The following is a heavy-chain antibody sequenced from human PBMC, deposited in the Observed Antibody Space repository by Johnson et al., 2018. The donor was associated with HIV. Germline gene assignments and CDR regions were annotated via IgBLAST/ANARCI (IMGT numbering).Heavy chain of an antibody. Sequence: QVQLVESGGGLVQPGGSLRLSCAASGFTFSSYAMHWVRQAPAKGLEWVAVISYDGSDKYYADSVKGRFTISRENAKNSLYLQMNSLRAGDTAVYYCARQVYCSSTSCSSAFDIWGQGTVVTVSS. J-gene: IGHJ3*02. V-gene: IGHV3-30*14. CDR2: ISYDGSDK. CDR1: GFTFSSYA. D-gene: IGHD2-2*01. CDR3: ARQVYCSSTSCSSAFDI.